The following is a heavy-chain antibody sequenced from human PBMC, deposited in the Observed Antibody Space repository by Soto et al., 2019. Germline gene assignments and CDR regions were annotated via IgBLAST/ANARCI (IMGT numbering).Heavy chain of an antibody. CDR3: ARDGQSRQQLVHFDY. CDR2: IWYDGSNK. D-gene: IGHD6-6*01. V-gene: IGHV3-33*01. Sequence: QVQLVESGGGVVQPGRSLRLSCAASGFTFSSYGMHWVRQAPGKGLEWVAVIWYDGSNKYYADSVKGRFTISRDNSKNTLYLQMNSLRAEYTAVYYCARDGQSRQQLVHFDYWGQGTLVTVSS. J-gene: IGHJ4*02. CDR1: GFTFSSYG.